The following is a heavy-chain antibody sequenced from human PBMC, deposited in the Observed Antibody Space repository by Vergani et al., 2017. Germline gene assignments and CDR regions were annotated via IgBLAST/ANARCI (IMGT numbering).Heavy chain of an antibody. CDR3: AKSLDDPMIVVVGFDY. D-gene: IGHD3-22*01. V-gene: IGHV3-23*01. CDR1: GFTFSSYA. Sequence: EVQLLESGGGLVQPGGSLRLSCAASGFTFSSYAMSWVRQAPGKGLEWVSAISVSGGSTYYADSVKGRFTFSRDNSKNTLYLQMNSLRAEDTAVYYCAKSLDDPMIVVVGFDYWGQGTLVTVSS. CDR2: ISVSGGST. J-gene: IGHJ4*02.